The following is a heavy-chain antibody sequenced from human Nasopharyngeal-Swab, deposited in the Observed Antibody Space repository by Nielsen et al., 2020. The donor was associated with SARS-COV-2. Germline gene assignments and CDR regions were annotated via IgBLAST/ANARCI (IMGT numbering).Heavy chain of an antibody. CDR3: VRSGGWRLDS. D-gene: IGHD6-19*01. J-gene: IGHJ4*02. CDR2: LYWNDDN. Sequence: SGPTLVKPTQTLTLTCTFSGFSLGTTKPGVHWIRQPPGKDPESLALLYWNDDNRYSPSLRSSITITKDTSKNQVVLTMTNMDPSDTATYYCVRSGGWRLDSWGQGSLVTVSS. CDR1: GFSLGTTKPG. V-gene: IGHV2-5*01.